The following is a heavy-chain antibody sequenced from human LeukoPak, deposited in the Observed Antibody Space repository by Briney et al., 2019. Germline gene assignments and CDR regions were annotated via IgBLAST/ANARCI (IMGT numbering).Heavy chain of an antibody. CDR3: ARAGRRYYDSSGYYLFDY. V-gene: IGHV3-30*02. Sequence: GGSLRLSCAASGFTFISYGMHWVRQAPGKGLEWVAFIAYDGSNKYYADSVKGRFTISRDNSKNTLSLQMNSLRAEDTAVYYCARAGRRYYDSSGYYLFDYWGQGTLVTVSS. D-gene: IGHD3-22*01. CDR2: IAYDGSNK. CDR1: GFTFISYG. J-gene: IGHJ4*02.